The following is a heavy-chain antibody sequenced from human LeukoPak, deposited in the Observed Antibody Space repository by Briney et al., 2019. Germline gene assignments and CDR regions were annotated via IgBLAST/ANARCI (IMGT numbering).Heavy chain of an antibody. V-gene: IGHV1-18*01. CDR2: IRAYNGNT. CDR1: GYTFTSYG. D-gene: IGHD5-12*01. CDR3: ARAGDGGYDPVFYYYYGMDV. Sequence: ASVKVSCKASGYTFTSYGISWVRQAPGQGLEWMGWIRAYNGNTNYAQKLQGRVTMTTDTSTSTAYMELRSLRSDDTAVYYCARAGDGGYDPVFYYYYGMDVWGQGTTVTVSS. J-gene: IGHJ6*02.